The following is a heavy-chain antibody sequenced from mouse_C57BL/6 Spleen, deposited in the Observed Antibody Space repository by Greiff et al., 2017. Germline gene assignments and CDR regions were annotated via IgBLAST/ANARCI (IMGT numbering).Heavy chain of an antibody. CDR3: ARYSNPPMDY. V-gene: IGHV1-64*01. Sequence: QVQLQQPGAELVKPGASVKLSCKASGYTFTSYWMHWVKQRPGQGLEWIGMILPNRGSTTSNEKFKSKATLTVDKSSSTAYMQLSSLTSEDSAVYYCARYSNPPMDYWGQGTSGTVSS. J-gene: IGHJ4*01. D-gene: IGHD2-5*01. CDR2: ILPNRGST. CDR1: GYTFTSYW.